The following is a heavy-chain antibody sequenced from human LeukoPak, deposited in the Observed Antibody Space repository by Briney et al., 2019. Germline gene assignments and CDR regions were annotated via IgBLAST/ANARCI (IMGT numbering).Heavy chain of an antibody. D-gene: IGHD3-16*01. Sequence: SETLSLTCTVSGGSISNYYWTCIRQPPGKGLEWIGYIYDSGSTNYNPSLQSRVTISVDTSKNQFSLKLSSVTAADTAVYYCARSGGVRYFDYWGQGTLVTVSS. V-gene: IGHV4-59*01. J-gene: IGHJ4*02. CDR1: GGSISNYY. CDR2: IYDSGST. CDR3: ARSGGVRYFDY.